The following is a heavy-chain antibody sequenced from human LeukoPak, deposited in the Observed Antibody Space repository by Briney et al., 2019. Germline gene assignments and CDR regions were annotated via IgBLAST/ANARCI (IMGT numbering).Heavy chain of an antibody. V-gene: IGHV3-53*01. CDR3: ARVLAAIALRDYHYVDV. Sequence: GGSLRLSCAASGFSVSSNSMSWVRQAPGEGLECVSIIYSRDVTSYADSVKDRFTISRDSDKNTLFLQMDSLRSDDTAVYYCARVLAAIALRDYHYVDVWGKGTTVTVSS. D-gene: IGHD6-19*01. J-gene: IGHJ6*03. CDR1: GFSVSSNS. CDR2: IYSRDVT.